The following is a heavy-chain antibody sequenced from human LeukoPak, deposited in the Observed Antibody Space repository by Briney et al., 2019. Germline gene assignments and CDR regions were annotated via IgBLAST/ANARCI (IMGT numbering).Heavy chain of an antibody. CDR3: ARTHYGGNSERYFDL. Sequence: SETLSLTCIVSGGSISSISSNNYHWGWIRQPPGKGLEWIGSIYYSGSTYYNPSLKSRVTISVDTSKNQFSLKLSSVTAADTAVYYCARTHYGGNSERYFDLWGRGTLVTVSS. CDR2: IYYSGST. J-gene: IGHJ2*01. CDR1: GGSISSISSNNYH. V-gene: IGHV4-39*07. D-gene: IGHD4-23*01.